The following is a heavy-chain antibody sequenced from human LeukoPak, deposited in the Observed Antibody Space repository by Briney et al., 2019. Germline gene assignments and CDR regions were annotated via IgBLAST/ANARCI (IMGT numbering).Heavy chain of an antibody. V-gene: IGHV1-8*01. Sequence: GASVKVSCKASGYTFTSYDINWVRQATGQGLEWMGWMNPNSGNTGYAQKFQGRVTMTRNTSISTAYMELSSLRSEDTAVYYCARVEAITMVRGAAGFAFDIWGQGTMVTVSS. D-gene: IGHD3-10*01. CDR3: ARVEAITMVRGAAGFAFDI. J-gene: IGHJ3*02. CDR2: MNPNSGNT. CDR1: GYTFTSYD.